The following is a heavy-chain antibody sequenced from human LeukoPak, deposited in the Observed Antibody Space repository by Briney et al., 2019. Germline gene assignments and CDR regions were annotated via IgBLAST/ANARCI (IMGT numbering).Heavy chain of an antibody. CDR2: IKQDGSEK. CDR1: GFTFSSYW. D-gene: IGHD3-22*01. V-gene: IGHV3-7*01. Sequence: RGSLRLSCAASGFTFSSYWMSWVRQAPGKGLEWVANIKQDGSEKYYVDSVKGRFTISRDNAKNSLYLQMNSLRAEDTAVYYCARDLELVYYDSSGYDYSGQGTLVIVSS. CDR3: ARDLELVYYDSSGYDY. J-gene: IGHJ4*02.